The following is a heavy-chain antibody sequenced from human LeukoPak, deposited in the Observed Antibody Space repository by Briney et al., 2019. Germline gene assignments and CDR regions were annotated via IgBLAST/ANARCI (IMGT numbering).Heavy chain of an antibody. D-gene: IGHD5-18*01. CDR1: GGSISSYY. Sequence: SETLSLTCTVSGGSISSYYWSWIRQPPGKGLEWIGYIYYSGSTNYNPSLKSRVTISVDTSKNQFSLQLNSVTPEDTAVYYCARVGYSYGLVLRAFDIWGQGTMVTVSS. CDR2: IYYSGST. J-gene: IGHJ3*02. V-gene: IGHV4-59*12. CDR3: ARVGYSYGLVLRAFDI.